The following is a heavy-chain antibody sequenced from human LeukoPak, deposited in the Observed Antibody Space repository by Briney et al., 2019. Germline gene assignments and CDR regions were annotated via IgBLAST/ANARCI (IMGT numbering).Heavy chain of an antibody. CDR2: IHHSEST. Sequence: SETLSLTCIVSGDSISSNYCWTWVRQPPGKGLEGIGEIHHSESTNFNPSLKSRVTISVDKSKNHFSLSLTSVSAADTAVYYCARGIPGYFGTSGYYYEFWGQGILVTVSS. J-gene: IGHJ4*02. D-gene: IGHD3-22*01. CDR1: GDSISSNYC. CDR3: ARGIPGYFGTSGYYYEF. V-gene: IGHV4-4*02.